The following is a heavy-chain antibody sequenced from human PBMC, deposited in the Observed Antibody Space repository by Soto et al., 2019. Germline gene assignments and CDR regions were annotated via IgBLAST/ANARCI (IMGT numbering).Heavy chain of an antibody. CDR1: GGSISSYY. CDR2: IYYSGST. Sequence: QVQLQESGPGLVKPSETLSLTCTVSGGSISSYYWSWIRQPPGKGLEWIGYIYYSGSTNYNPSLNSRVNVSVNTSKNQFFLPLNSVTAADTAVYYGARVSSGWWDFEYRGQGTLVTVSA. J-gene: IGHJ4*02. D-gene: IGHD6-13*01. CDR3: ARVSSGWWDFEY. V-gene: IGHV4-59*01.